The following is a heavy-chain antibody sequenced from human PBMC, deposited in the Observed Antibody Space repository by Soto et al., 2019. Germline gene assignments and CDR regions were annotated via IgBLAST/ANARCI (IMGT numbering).Heavy chain of an antibody. CDR3: AREDRGGYFDD. CDR2: IIPILGIA. Sequence: QVQLVQSGAEVKKPGSSVKVSCKASGGTFSSYTISWVRQAPGQGLEWMGRIIPILGIANYAQKFQGRVTITADKSTSTAYMELSSLRSEDTAVYYCAREDRGGYFDDWGQGTLVTVSS. V-gene: IGHV1-69*08. CDR1: GGTFSSYT. D-gene: IGHD3-16*01. J-gene: IGHJ4*02.